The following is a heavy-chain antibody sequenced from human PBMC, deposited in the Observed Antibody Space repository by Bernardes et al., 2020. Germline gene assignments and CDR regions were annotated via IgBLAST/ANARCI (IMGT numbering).Heavy chain of an antibody. V-gene: IGHV3-30-3*01. CDR1: GFTFSSYA. D-gene: IGHD1-1*01. CDR2: ISYDGSNK. Sequence: GGSLRLSCAASGFTFSSYAMHWVRQAPGKGLEWVAVISYDGSNKYYADSVKGRFTISRDNSKNTLYLQMNSLRAEDTAVYYCVRDPDGSGTTPDYWGQGTLVTVSS. CDR3: VRDPDGSGTTPDY. J-gene: IGHJ4*02.